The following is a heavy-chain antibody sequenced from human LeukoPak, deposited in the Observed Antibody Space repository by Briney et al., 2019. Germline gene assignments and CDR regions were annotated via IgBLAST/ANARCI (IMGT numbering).Heavy chain of an antibody. CDR3: ARGAYSGYSFDY. J-gene: IGHJ4*02. V-gene: IGHV4-59*01. CDR1: GVSIYSYY. D-gene: IGHD5-12*01. CDR2: IYDSGST. Sequence: PSETLSLTCTVSGVSIYSYYWTWVRQSPGKGLEWIGYIYDSGSTNYNPSLKSRLTLSVDVSKNQFSLKLSSVTAADTAVYYCARGAYSGYSFDYWGQGTLVTVSS.